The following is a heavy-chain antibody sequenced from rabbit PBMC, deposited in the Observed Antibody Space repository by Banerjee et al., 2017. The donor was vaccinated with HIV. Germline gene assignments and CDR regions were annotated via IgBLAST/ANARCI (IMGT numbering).Heavy chain of an antibody. J-gene: IGHJ4*01. CDR2: INTATGKA. Sequence: QEQLEESGGGLVKPEGSLTLTCKASGFSFSDRDVMCWVRQAPGKGLEWIACINTATGKAVYATWAKGRFTISRTSSTTVTLQMTSLTAADTATYFCARNNVGAPGYGHAIALWGQGTLVTVS. V-gene: IGHV1S45*01. D-gene: IGHD6-1*01. CDR1: GFSFSDRDV. CDR3: ARNNVGAPGYGHAIAL.